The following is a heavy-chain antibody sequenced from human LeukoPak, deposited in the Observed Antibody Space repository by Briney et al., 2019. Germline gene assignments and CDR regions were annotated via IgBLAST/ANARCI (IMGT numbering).Heavy chain of an antibody. V-gene: IGHV1-18*01. CDR3: ARDHGHKSVDC. D-gene: IGHD2-21*01. J-gene: IGHJ4*02. CDR1: GYTFSSYG. CDR2: ISAYNGNT. Sequence: ASVKVSCKASGYTFSSYGISWLRQAPGQGLEWMGWISAYNGNTNYAQKFQGRVTMTTDTSTSTLYMEVRSLRSDDTAVYYCARDHGHKSVDCWGQGTLVTVSS.